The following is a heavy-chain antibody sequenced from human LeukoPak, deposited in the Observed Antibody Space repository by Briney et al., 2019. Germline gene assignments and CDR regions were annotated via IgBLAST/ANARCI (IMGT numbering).Heavy chain of an antibody. CDR3: ASSGSYRFDY. V-gene: IGHV3-48*02. D-gene: IGHD1-26*01. CDR2: ITASGTAM. Sequence: PGGSLRLSCAASGFTFSSYSMNWVRQAPGKGLEWVSHITASGTAMFYADSVKSRFTISRDNAKNSLYLQMNSLRDEDTAVYYRASSGSYRFDYWGQGTLVTVSS. CDR1: GFTFSSYS. J-gene: IGHJ4*02.